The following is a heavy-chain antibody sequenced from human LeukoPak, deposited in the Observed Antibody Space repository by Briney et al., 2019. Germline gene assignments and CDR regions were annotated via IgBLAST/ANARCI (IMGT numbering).Heavy chain of an antibody. Sequence: PGGSLRLSCAASGFTVSSNYMSWVRQAPGKGLEWVSVIYSGGSTYYADSVKGRFTISRDNSKNTLYLQMNSLRAEDTAVYYCARETAPYYYYYMDVWGKGPTVTVSS. CDR3: ARETAPYYYYYMDV. D-gene: IGHD6-25*01. V-gene: IGHV3-53*01. CDR1: GFTVSSNY. CDR2: IYSGGST. J-gene: IGHJ6*03.